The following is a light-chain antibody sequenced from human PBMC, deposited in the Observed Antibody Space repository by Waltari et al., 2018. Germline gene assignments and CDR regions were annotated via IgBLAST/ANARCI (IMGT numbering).Light chain of an antibody. CDR2: GAS. V-gene: IGKV3-20*01. J-gene: IGKJ4*01. Sequence: EIVLTQSPGTLSLSPGERATLSCRASQSVSSSYLAWYQQKPGQAPRLLIYGASSRATGIPDRFSGSGSGTDFTITISRLEPEDFAVYYCQQYGSSPLTFG. CDR3: QQYGSSPLT. CDR1: QSVSSSY.